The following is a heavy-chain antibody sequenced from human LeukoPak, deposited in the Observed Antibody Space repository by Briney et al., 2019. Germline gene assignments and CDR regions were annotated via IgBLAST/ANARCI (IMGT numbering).Heavy chain of an antibody. Sequence: GGSLRLSCAASGFTFSSYSMNWVRQAPGKGLEWVSYISSSSSTIYYADSVKGRFTISRDNAKNSLYLQMNSLRAEDTAVYYCARMDFWSGYYFDYWGQGTLVTVSS. V-gene: IGHV3-48*01. CDR2: ISSSSSTI. CDR1: GFTFSSYS. D-gene: IGHD3-3*01. J-gene: IGHJ4*02. CDR3: ARMDFWSGYYFDY.